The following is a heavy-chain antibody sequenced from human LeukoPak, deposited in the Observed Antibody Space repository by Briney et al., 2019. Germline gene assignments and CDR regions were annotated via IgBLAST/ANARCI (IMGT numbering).Heavy chain of an antibody. D-gene: IGHD3-22*01. CDR2: ISGSGGST. J-gene: IGHJ2*01. V-gene: IGHV3-23*01. Sequence: QPGGSLRLSCAASGFTFSSYAMSWVRQAPGKGLEWVSAISGSGGSTYYADSVKGRFTISRDNSKNTLYLQMNSLRAEDTAVYYCAKHYYDSSPQDWYFDLWGRGTLVTVSS. CDR3: AKHYYDSSPQDWYFDL. CDR1: GFTFSSYA.